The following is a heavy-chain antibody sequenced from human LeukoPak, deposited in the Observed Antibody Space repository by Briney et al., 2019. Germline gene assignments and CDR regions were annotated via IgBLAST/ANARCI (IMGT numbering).Heavy chain of an antibody. CDR1: GCTFSSYA. Sequence: SVKVSCKTSGCTFSSYAISWVRQAPGQGLEWIGGIIPIFCTSHYAQKFQGRVTITADKSTSTAYMELSSLRSEDTAVYYCARGDIVVVPAAMRGGYYYYYGMDVWGKGTTVTVSS. V-gene: IGHV1-69*06. CDR2: IIPIFCTS. J-gene: IGHJ6*04. CDR3: ARGDIVVVPAAMRGGYYYYYGMDV. D-gene: IGHD2-2*01.